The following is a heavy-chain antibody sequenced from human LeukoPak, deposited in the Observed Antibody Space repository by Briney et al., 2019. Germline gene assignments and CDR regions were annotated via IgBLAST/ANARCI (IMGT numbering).Heavy chain of an antibody. J-gene: IGHJ4*02. CDR1: GFTFSSYA. D-gene: IGHD5-12*01. Sequence: TGGSLSLSCAASGFTFSSYAMSWVRQAPGKGLEGVSAISGSGGSTYYADSGRGRFTISRDNSKNTLYLQMNSLRAGHTAVYYCVKGDVDIVATIHYWGQGTLATVYS. V-gene: IGHV3-23*01. CDR2: ISGSGGST. CDR3: VKGDVDIVATIHY.